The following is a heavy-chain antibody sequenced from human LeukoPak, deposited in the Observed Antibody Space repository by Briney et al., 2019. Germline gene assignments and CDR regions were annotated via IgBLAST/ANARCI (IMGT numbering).Heavy chain of an antibody. D-gene: IGHD3-10*01. Sequence: GGSLRLSCAASGISFSNYSMNWVRQAPGKGLEWVSVIYSGGSTYYADSVKGRFTISRDNSKNTLYLQMNSLRAEDTAVYYCARGVLWFGEGAFDIWGQGTMVTVSS. V-gene: IGHV3-66*01. CDR2: IYSGGST. J-gene: IGHJ3*02. CDR1: GISFSNYS. CDR3: ARGVLWFGEGAFDI.